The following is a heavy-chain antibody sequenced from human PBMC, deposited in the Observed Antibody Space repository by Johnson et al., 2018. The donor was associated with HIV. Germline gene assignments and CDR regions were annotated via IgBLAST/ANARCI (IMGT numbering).Heavy chain of an antibody. CDR3: AKDGRGNYYDSSGADAFDI. CDR1: GFTVTSNY. J-gene: IGHJ3*02. D-gene: IGHD3-22*01. Sequence: VQLVESGGGVVRPGGSLRLSCVASGFTVTSNYMSWVRQAPGKGLEWVSIIYGGGITYYTDSVKGRFTISRDNSKNALYLQMNSLRAEDTAVYYCAKDGRGNYYDSSGADAFDIWGQGTMVTVSS. CDR2: IYGGGIT. V-gene: IGHV3-53*01.